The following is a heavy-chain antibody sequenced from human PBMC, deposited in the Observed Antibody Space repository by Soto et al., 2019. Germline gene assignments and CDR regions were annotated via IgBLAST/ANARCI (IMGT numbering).Heavy chain of an antibody. V-gene: IGHV1-24*01. CDR1: GYTLTELS. CDR3: RTSAFGELLGWFGP. D-gene: IGHD3-10*01. J-gene: IGHJ5*02. CDR2: FDPEDGET. Sequence: ASVKVSCKVSGYTLTELSMHWVRQAPGKGLEWMGGFDPEDGETIYAQKFQGRVTMTEDTSTDTAYMELSSLRSEDTAVYFSRTSAFGELLGWFGPWGEGTLVTVSS.